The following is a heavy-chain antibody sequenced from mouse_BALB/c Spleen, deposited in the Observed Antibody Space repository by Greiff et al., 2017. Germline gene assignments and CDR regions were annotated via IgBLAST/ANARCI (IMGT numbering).Heavy chain of an antibody. V-gene: IGHV3-2*02. CDR3: ARITTATSYAMDY. CDR2: ISYSGST. CDR1: GYSITSDYA. Sequence: EVQLQESGPGLVKPSQSLSLTCTVTGYSITSDYAWNWIRQFPGNKLEWMGYISYSGSTSYNPSLKSRISITRDTSKNQFFLQLNSVTTEDTATYYCARITTATSYAMDYWGQGTSVTVSS. J-gene: IGHJ4*01. D-gene: IGHD1-2*01.